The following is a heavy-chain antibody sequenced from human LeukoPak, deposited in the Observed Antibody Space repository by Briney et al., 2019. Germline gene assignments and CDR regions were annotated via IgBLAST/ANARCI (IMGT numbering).Heavy chain of an antibody. Sequence: GGSLRLSCAASGFTFSSYGMHWVRQAPGKGLEWVAVISYDGSNKYYADSVKGRFTISRDNSKNTLHLQMNSLRAEDTAVYYCAKGSGSFDYWGQGTLVTVSS. CDR3: AKGSGSFDY. CDR1: GFTFSSYG. V-gene: IGHV3-30*18. J-gene: IGHJ4*02. D-gene: IGHD5-12*01. CDR2: ISYDGSNK.